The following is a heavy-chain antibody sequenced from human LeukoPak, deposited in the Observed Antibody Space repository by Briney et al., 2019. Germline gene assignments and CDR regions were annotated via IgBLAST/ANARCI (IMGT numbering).Heavy chain of an antibody. CDR2: IKQDGSEK. J-gene: IGHJ4*02. V-gene: IGHV3-7*03. CDR3: AKDMTTVTYTSDY. CDR1: GFTFSSYW. D-gene: IGHD4-17*01. Sequence: AGGSLRLSCAASGFTFSSYWMSWVRQAPGKGLEWVANIKQDGSEKYYVDSVKGRFTISRDNAKNTLYLQMNSLRAEDTAVYYCAKDMTTVTYTSDYWGQGTLVTVSS.